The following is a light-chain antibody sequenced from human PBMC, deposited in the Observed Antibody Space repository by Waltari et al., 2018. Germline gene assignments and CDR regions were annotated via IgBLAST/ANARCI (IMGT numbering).Light chain of an antibody. CDR1: QSIDRSH. J-gene: IGKJ2*01. Sequence: IVLTQSPGTLSLSPGEGPTLSCRASQSIDRSHLAWYQQKPGQPPRLLLYGERSRATGVPDRFSGSGSGTDFTLTIDRLEPEDFAVYYCQQYDNSPGYTFGQGTKLEI. CDR3: QQYDNSPGYT. V-gene: IGKV3-20*01. CDR2: GER.